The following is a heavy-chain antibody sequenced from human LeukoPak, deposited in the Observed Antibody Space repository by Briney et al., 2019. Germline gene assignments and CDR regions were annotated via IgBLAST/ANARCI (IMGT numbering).Heavy chain of an antibody. CDR2: IYYSGST. J-gene: IGHJ4*02. CDR1: GGSIINYY. D-gene: IGHD3-10*01. V-gene: IGHV4-59*01. CDR3: ARGAGVRGVPHDY. Sequence: PSETLSLTCTVSGGSIINYYWSWIRQPPGKGLEWIGYIYYSGSTNYNPSLKSRVTISVDTSKNQFSLKLSSVTAADTAVYYCARGAGVRGVPHDYWGQGTLVTVSS.